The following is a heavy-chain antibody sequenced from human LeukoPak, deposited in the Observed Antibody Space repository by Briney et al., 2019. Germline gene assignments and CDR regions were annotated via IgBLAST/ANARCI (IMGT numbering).Heavy chain of an antibody. CDR1: GFTFSTYS. V-gene: IGHV3-48*01. Sequence: GGSLRLSCAASGFTFSTYSMNWVRQAPGKGLERVSYISSSSSTIYYADSVKGRFTISRDNAKNSLCLQMNSLRAEDTAVYYCARGTYYYDSSGYLDAFDIWGQGTMVTVSS. J-gene: IGHJ3*02. D-gene: IGHD3-22*01. CDR2: ISSSSSTI. CDR3: ARGTYYYDSSGYLDAFDI.